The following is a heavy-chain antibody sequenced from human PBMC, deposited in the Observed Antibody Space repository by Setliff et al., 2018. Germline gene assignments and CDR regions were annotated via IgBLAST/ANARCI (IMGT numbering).Heavy chain of an antibody. CDR1: GYAIASHY. CDR3: ARAGLASAGRKGIFDH. D-gene: IGHD6-13*01. Sequence: ASVKVSCKASGYAIASHYMHWVRQAPGQGLEWMGLIHPGGGSSSPAEKFEGRVTMTRDTSTSTVYMELSSLRSDDTAIYFCARAGLASAGRKGIFDHWGQGTLVTVSS. J-gene: IGHJ4*02. V-gene: IGHV1-46*01. CDR2: IHPGGGSS.